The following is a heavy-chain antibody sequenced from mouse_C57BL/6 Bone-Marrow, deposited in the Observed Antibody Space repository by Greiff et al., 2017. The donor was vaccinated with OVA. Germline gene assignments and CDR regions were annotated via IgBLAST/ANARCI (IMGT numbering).Heavy chain of an antibody. CDR2: IDPENGDT. Sequence: DVKLVESGAELVRPGASVKLSCTASGFNIKDDYMHWVKQRPEQGLEWIGWIDPENGDTEYASKFQGKATITADTSSNTAYLQLSSLTSEDTAVYYCIAYGNYVWGQGTTLTVSS. V-gene: IGHV14-4*01. D-gene: IGHD2-1*01. CDR3: IAYGNYV. J-gene: IGHJ2*01. CDR1: GFNIKDDY.